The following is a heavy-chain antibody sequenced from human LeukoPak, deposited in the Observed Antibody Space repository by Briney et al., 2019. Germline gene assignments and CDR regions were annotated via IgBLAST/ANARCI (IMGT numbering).Heavy chain of an antibody. CDR3: ARAGGSIKPFDY. Sequence: GESLKISCAASGFTVSSNYMNWVRQAPGKGLEWVSVIYSGGTTYYADSVRGRFTISRDNSKNTLYLQMNSLRAEDTAVYYCARAGGSIKPFDYWGQGTLVTVSS. V-gene: IGHV3-53*01. D-gene: IGHD2-2*01. J-gene: IGHJ4*02. CDR1: GFTVSSNY. CDR2: IYSGGTT.